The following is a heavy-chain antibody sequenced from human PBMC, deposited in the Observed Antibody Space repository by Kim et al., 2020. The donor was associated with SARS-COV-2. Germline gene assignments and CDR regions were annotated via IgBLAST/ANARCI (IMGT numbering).Heavy chain of an antibody. CDR2: ISSSSSYI. V-gene: IGHV3-21*01. Sequence: GGSLRLSCAASGFTFSSYSMNWVRQAPGKGLEWVSSISSSSSYIYYADSVKGRFTISRDNAKNSLYLQMNSLRAEDTAVYYCVRGEDYGDSFYYYYGMDVWGQGTTVTVSS. D-gene: IGHD4-17*01. CDR1: GFTFSSYS. J-gene: IGHJ6*02. CDR3: VRGEDYGDSFYYYYGMDV.